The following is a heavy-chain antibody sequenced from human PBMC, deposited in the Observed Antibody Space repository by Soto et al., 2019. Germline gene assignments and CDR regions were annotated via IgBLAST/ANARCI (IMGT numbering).Heavy chain of an antibody. Sequence: QVQLVEYGGGLVKPGGSLRLSCAASGFTFSDYYMTWIRQAPGKGLEWVSYSSSTGNTIYYADSVKGRFTISRDNARNSMALQLNSLRVEDTAVYYCAREIVVEVAARETYNWFDPWGQGTLVIVSS. V-gene: IGHV3-11*01. J-gene: IGHJ5*02. D-gene: IGHD2-15*01. CDR1: GFTFSDYY. CDR2: SSSTGNTI. CDR3: AREIVVEVAARETYNWFDP.